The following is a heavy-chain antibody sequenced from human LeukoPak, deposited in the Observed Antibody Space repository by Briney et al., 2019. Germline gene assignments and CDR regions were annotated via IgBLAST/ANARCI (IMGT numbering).Heavy chain of an antibody. CDR2: INPSGGST. J-gene: IGHJ4*02. Sequence: ASVRVSCKASGYTFTSYYMHWVRQAPGQGLEWMGIINPSGGSTSYAQKFQGRVTMTTDTSTSTAYMELRSLRSDDTAVYYCARDRSMATITPDYWGQGTLVTVSS. CDR1: GYTFTSYY. D-gene: IGHD5-24*01. CDR3: ARDRSMATITPDY. V-gene: IGHV1-46*01.